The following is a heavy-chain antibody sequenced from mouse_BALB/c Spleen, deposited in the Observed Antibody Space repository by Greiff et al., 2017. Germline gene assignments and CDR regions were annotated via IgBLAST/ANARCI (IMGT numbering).Heavy chain of an antibody. V-gene: IGHV5-6-3*01. Sequence: EVQLVESGGGLVQPGGSLKLSCAASGFTFSSYGMSWVRQTPDKRLELVATINSNGGSTYYPDSVKGRFTISRDNAKNTLYLQMSSLKSEDTAMYYCARDISDFDYWGQGTTLTVSS. CDR3: ARDISDFDY. J-gene: IGHJ2*01. CDR1: GFTFSSYG. CDR2: INSNGGST.